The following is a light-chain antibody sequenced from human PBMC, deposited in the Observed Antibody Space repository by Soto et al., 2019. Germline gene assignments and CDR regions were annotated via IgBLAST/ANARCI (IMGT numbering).Light chain of an antibody. CDR1: QSISSN. V-gene: IGKV3-15*01. Sequence: EIVMTQSPATLSVFPGERATVSCRASQSISSNLAWYQQKPGQAPRLLTYGASARATGIPARFIGSGSGTEFTLTISSLQSEDFAVYFCQQYNNWPPYSFGQGTKLEIK. J-gene: IGKJ2*03. CDR2: GAS. CDR3: QQYNNWPPYS.